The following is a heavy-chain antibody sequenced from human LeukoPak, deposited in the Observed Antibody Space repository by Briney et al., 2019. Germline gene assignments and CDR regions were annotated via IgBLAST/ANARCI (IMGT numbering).Heavy chain of an antibody. V-gene: IGHV3-21*01. CDR2: TSSSSSYI. J-gene: IGHJ5*02. CDR1: GFTFSSYS. CDR3: ARDFTMVRGVILNWFDP. Sequence: PGGSLRLSCAASGFTFSSYSMNWVRQAPGKGLEWVSSTSSSSSYIYYADSVKGRFTISRDNAKNSLYLQMNSLRAEDTAVYYCARDFTMVRGVILNWFDPWGQGTLVTVSS. D-gene: IGHD3-10*01.